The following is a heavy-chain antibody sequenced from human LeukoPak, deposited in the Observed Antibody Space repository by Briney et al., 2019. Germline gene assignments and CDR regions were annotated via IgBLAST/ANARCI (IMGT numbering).Heavy chain of an antibody. CDR3: ARRAGDYSHPYDY. CDR1: GFTFSSYG. V-gene: IGHV3-30*02. Sequence: GGSLRPSCAASGFTFSSYGMHWVRQAPGKGLGWVAFIRYDVSNKYYADSVKGRFTISRDNSKNTLYHQMNSLRAEDTAVYYCARRAGDYSHPYDYWGQGTLVTVSS. CDR2: IRYDVSNK. D-gene: IGHD3-22*01. J-gene: IGHJ4*02.